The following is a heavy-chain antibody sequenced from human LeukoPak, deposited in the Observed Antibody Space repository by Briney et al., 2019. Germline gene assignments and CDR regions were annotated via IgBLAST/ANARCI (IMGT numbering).Heavy chain of an antibody. CDR1: GGSFSSYY. Sequence: SETPSLTCTVSGGSFSSYYWTWIRQPPGKGLEWIGYIYCSGSTNYNPSLKSRVTMSVDASKNQFSLRLSSLTAADTAVYYCARDGFGGIAYYYGMDVWGQGTTVTVSS. CDR2: IYCSGST. D-gene: IGHD3-10*01. J-gene: IGHJ6*02. V-gene: IGHV4-59*01. CDR3: ARDGFGGIAYYYGMDV.